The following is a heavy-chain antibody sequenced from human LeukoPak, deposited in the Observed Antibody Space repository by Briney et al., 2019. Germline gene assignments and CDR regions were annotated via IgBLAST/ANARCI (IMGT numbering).Heavy chain of an antibody. D-gene: IGHD2-15*01. CDR1: GGSISSGGYY. CDR2: IYYSGST. Sequence: TLSLTCTVSGGSISSGGYYWSWIRQHPGKGLEWMGYIYYSGSTYYNPSLKSRVTISVDTSKTQFSLKLSSVTAADPAVSYCARATDLVVVAASVVAFDIWGQGTMVTVSS. CDR3: ARATDLVVVAASVVAFDI. V-gene: IGHV4-31*03. J-gene: IGHJ3*02.